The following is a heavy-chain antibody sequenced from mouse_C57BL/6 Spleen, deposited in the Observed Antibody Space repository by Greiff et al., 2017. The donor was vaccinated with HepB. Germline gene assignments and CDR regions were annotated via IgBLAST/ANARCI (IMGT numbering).Heavy chain of an antibody. CDR3: ARIYDGYSYAMDY. D-gene: IGHD2-3*01. V-gene: IGHV5-17*01. Sequence: EVNLVESGGGLVKPGGSLKLSCAASGFTFSDYGMHWVRQAPEKGLEWVAYISSGSSTIYYADTVKGRFTISRDNAKNTLFLQMTSLRSEDTAMYYCARIYDGYSYAMDYWGQGTSVTVSS. CDR2: ISSGSSTI. CDR1: GFTFSDYG. J-gene: IGHJ4*01.